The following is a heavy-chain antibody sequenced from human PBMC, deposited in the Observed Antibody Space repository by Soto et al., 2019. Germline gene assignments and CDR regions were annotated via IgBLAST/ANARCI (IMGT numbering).Heavy chain of an antibody. Sequence: ASVTFSWKYPRNIFTAYFMHLVRQAPGQGLELMGWINPNNGATHYCLSFQGRVTMTRDTSISTAYMELSSLRSDDTAVYYCASHDPGARFDPWGQGTLVTVSS. J-gene: IGHJ5*02. D-gene: IGHD1-1*01. CDR2: INPNNGAT. CDR1: RNIFTAYF. CDR3: ASHDPGARFDP. V-gene: IGHV1-2*02.